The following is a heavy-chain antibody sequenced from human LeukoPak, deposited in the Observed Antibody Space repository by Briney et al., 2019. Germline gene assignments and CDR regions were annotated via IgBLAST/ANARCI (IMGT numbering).Heavy chain of an antibody. J-gene: IGHJ4*02. CDR1: GGSISSSSYY. D-gene: IGHD3-10*01. CDR3: ARLITMVRGVTRDY. Sequence: SETLSLTCTVSGGSISSSSYYWGWIRQPPGKGLEWIGSIYYSGSTYYNPSLKSRVTISVDTPKNQFSLKLSSVTAADTAVYYCARLITMVRGVTRDYWGQGTLVTVSS. V-gene: IGHV4-39*01. CDR2: IYYSGST.